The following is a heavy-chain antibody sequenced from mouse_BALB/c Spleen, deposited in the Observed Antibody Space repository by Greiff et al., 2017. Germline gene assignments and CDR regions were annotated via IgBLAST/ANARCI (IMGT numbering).Heavy chain of an antibody. CDR1: GYTFTSYW. D-gene: IGHD1-1*01. CDR3: ARSTTVVATDY. J-gene: IGHJ2*01. CDR2: INPSNGRT. V-gene: IGHV1S81*02. Sequence: QVQLQQPGAELVKPGASVKLSCKASGYTFTSYWMHWVKQRPGQGLEWIGEINPSNGRTNYNEKFKSKATLTADKSSSTAYMQLSSLTSEDSAVYYCARSTTVVATDYWGQGTTLTVSS.